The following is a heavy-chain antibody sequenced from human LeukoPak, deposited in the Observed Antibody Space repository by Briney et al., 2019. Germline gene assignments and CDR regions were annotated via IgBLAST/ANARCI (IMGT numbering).Heavy chain of an antibody. D-gene: IGHD6-19*01. Sequence: ASVKVSCKASGYTFTSYGISWVRRAPGQGLEWMGWISAYNGNTNYAQKLQGRVTMTTDTSTSTAYMELRSLRSDDTAVYYRARVRSIAVAGYYFDYWGQGTLVTVSS. CDR2: ISAYNGNT. CDR3: ARVRSIAVAGYYFDY. CDR1: GYTFTSYG. J-gene: IGHJ4*02. V-gene: IGHV1-18*01.